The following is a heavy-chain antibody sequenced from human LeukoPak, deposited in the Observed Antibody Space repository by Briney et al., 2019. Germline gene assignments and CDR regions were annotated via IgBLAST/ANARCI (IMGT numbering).Heavy chain of an antibody. D-gene: IGHD5-12*01. Sequence: ASVKVSCKASGYTFTGYYMHWVRQAPGQGLEWMGWINPNSGGTNYAQKFQGRVTMTRDTSISTAYMELSSLRSEDTAVYYCARGLSGYDGIWFDPWGQGTLVTASS. V-gene: IGHV1-2*02. CDR1: GYTFTGYY. CDR2: INPNSGGT. J-gene: IGHJ5*02. CDR3: ARGLSGYDGIWFDP.